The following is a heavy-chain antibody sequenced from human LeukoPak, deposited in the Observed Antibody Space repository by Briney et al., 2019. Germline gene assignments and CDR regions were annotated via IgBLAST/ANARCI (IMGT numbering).Heavy chain of an antibody. CDR3: ARVLITSANWFDP. D-gene: IGHD1-14*01. J-gene: IGHJ5*02. CDR1: GYTFSSYT. Sequence: SVKVSCKASGYTFSSYTISWVRQAPGQGLEWMGGIIPNFGTPNYAQKFQGRVTITADKSTSTAYMELSSLRSEDTAVYYCARVLITSANWFDPWGQGTLVTVSS. CDR2: IIPNFGTP. V-gene: IGHV1-69*06.